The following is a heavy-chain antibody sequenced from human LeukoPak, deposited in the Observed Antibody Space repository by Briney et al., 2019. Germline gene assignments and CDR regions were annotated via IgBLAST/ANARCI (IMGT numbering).Heavy chain of an antibody. CDR2: SYYDGST. D-gene: IGHD3-22*01. J-gene: IGHJ4*02. Sequence: SETLSLTCTVSGDSISSYYWSWIRQPPEKGLECFWYSYYDGSTNYNPSLKSRVTISVDTSKNQFSLKLSSVTAADTAVYYCARVAMAENYYDSSGYFDYWGQGTLVTVSS. V-gene: IGHV4-59*01. CDR3: ARVAMAENYYDSSGYFDY. CDR1: GDSISSYY.